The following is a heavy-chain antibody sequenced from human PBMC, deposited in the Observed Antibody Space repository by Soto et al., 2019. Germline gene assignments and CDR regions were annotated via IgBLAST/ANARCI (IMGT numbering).Heavy chain of an antibody. J-gene: IGHJ5*02. D-gene: IGHD6-19*01. CDR1: GGSISSGDYY. Sequence: SETLSLTCTVSGGSISSGDYYWRWIRQPPGKGLEWIGYIYYSGSTYYNPSLKSRVTISVDTSKNQFSLRLSSVTAADTAVYYCARERPDGCRLDPWGQGTLVT. CDR2: IYYSGST. V-gene: IGHV4-30-4*01. CDR3: ARERPDGCRLDP.